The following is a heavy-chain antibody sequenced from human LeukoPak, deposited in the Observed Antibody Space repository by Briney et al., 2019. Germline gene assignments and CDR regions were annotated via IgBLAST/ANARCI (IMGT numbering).Heavy chain of an antibody. V-gene: IGHV3-23*01. CDR1: GFTFSNYA. CDR3: AKRISLEAY. J-gene: IGHJ4*02. CDR2: ITGSGDGT. Sequence: QPGGSLRLSCAASGFTFSNYAMSWVRQAPGKGLEWVSAITGSGDGTYYADSVKGRFTISRDNSKNTLYLQMNSLRAEDTAVYYCAKRISLEAYWGQGTLATVSS.